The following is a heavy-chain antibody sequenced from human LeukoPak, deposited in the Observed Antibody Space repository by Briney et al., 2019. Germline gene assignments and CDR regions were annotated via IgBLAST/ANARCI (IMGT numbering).Heavy chain of an antibody. CDR3: ARVPPSAHQLLSSDY. D-gene: IGHD2-2*01. CDR1: GYTFTNYG. Sequence: VASVMVSCKASGYTFTNYGITWVRQAPGQGLEWTAWISANNGETRYAQNLHDRVTMTTDTFTSTAYMELRSLRSDDTAVYYCARVPPSAHQLLSSDYWGQGTLVTVSS. CDR2: ISANNGET. J-gene: IGHJ4*02. V-gene: IGHV1-18*04.